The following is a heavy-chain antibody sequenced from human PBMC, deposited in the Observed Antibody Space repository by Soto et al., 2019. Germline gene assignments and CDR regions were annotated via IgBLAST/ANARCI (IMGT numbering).Heavy chain of an antibody. CDR2: IKSKTDGGTT. CDR1: GFTFSNAW. CDR3: TTASPYYYDSSGYSKILDNFDY. D-gene: IGHD3-22*01. J-gene: IGHJ4*02. V-gene: IGHV3-15*07. Sequence: PGGSLRLSCAASGFTFSNAWMNWVRQAPGKGLEWVGRIKSKTDGGTTDYAAPVKGRFTISRDDSKNTLYLQMNSLKTEDTAVYYCTTASPYYYDSSGYSKILDNFDYWGQGTLVTVSS.